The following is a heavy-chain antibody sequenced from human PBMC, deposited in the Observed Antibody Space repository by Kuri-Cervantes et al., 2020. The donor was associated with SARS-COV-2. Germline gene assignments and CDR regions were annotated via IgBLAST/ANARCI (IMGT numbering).Heavy chain of an antibody. CDR2: ISSSGSTI. D-gene: IGHD6-6*01. CDR1: GFTFSSYS. Sequence: GESLKISCAASGFTFSSYSMNWVRQAPGKGLEWVSSISSSGSTIYYADSVKGRFTISRDNAKNSLYLQMNSLRAEDTALYHCARLAARPSGYYYYYMDVWGKGTTVTVSS. J-gene: IGHJ6*03. V-gene: IGHV3-21*04. CDR3: ARLAARPSGYYYYYMDV.